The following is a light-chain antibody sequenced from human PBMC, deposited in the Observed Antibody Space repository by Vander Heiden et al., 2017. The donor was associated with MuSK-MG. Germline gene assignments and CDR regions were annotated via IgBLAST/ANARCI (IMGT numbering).Light chain of an antibody. Sequence: DIQMTQSPSTLSASVGDRVTITCRASQSISTWLAWYQQKPGRAPNLLIYKASSLESGVPSRFSGSGSGTEFTLTISSLQPDDFATYYCQHDNSYSPTFGGGTKVEIK. CDR2: KAS. V-gene: IGKV1-5*03. CDR3: QHDNSYSPT. J-gene: IGKJ4*01. CDR1: QSISTW.